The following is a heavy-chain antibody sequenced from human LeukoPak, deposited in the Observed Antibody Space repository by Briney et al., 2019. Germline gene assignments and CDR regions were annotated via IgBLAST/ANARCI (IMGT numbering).Heavy chain of an antibody. D-gene: IGHD3-22*01. J-gene: IGHJ4*02. Sequence: ASVKVSCKASGYTFTGYYMHWVRQAPGQGLEWMGWINPSTGGTNYAQKFQGRVTMARDTSITTAYMELNRPTSDDTAVYYCAWGTYHSSGLDDWGQGALVTVSS. CDR3: AWGTYHSSGLDD. CDR1: GYTFTGYY. CDR2: INPSTGGT. V-gene: IGHV1-2*02.